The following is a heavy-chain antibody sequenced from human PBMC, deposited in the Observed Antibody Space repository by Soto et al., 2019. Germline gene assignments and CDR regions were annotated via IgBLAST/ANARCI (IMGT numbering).Heavy chain of an antibody. CDR1: GFTFISYG. Sequence: GGSLRLSCAASGFTFISYGMHWVLQAPGKGLEWVAVIWYDGSNKYYADSVKGRFTISRDNSKNTLYLQMNSLRAEDTAVYYCAGRGSTRVIDYWGQGTLVTVSS. J-gene: IGHJ4*02. CDR2: IWYDGSNK. CDR3: AGRGSTRVIDY. D-gene: IGHD2-2*01. V-gene: IGHV3-33*01.